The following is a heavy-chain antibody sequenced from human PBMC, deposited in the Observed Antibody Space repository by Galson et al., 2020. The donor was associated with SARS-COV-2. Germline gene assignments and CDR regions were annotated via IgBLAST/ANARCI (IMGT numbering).Heavy chain of an antibody. V-gene: IGHV3-72*01. Sequence: GGSLRLSCAASGFTISDHYMDWVRQAPGKGLEWVGRSRIPPNISEYAASVTGRFTISRDDSKNSLYLQMSSLKTDDTAVYYCSRDRGYCSGDRCYYYAMDVWGQGTTVTVSS. J-gene: IGHJ6*02. CDR2: SRIPPNIS. D-gene: IGHD2-15*01. CDR3: SRDRGYCSGDRCYYYAMDV. CDR1: GFTISDHY.